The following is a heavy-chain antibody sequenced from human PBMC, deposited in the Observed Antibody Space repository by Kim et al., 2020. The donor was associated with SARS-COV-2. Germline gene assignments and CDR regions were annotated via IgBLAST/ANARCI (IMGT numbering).Heavy chain of an antibody. CDR3: ARPPLPQYYYYGMDV. Sequence: GGSLRLSCAASGFTFSSYWMSWVRQAPGKGLEWVANIKQDGSEKYYVDSVKGRFTISRDNAKNSLYLQMNSLRAEDTAVYYCARPPLPQYYYYGMDVWGQGTTVTVSS. V-gene: IGHV3-7*01. J-gene: IGHJ6*02. CDR1: GFTFSSYW. CDR2: IKQDGSEK.